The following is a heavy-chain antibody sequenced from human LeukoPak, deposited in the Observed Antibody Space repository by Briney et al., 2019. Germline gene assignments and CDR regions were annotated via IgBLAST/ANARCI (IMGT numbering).Heavy chain of an antibody. J-gene: IGHJ6*03. D-gene: IGHD1-26*01. CDR3: ARARGWEPNYYYYYMDV. Sequence: GGSLRLSCIASGFTFNSYAMFWVRQAPGKGLEWVSLIWYDGGNKYYADSVKGRFTISRDNSKNTLYLQMNSLRAEDTAVYYCARARGWEPNYYYYYMDVWGKGTTVTVSS. CDR1: GFTFNSYA. CDR2: IWYDGGNK. V-gene: IGHV3-33*01.